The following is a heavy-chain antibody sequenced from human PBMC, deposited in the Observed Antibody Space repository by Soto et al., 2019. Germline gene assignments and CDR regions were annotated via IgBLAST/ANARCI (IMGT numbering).Heavy chain of an antibody. D-gene: IGHD3-3*01. V-gene: IGHV2-5*02. CDR2: IYWDDDK. Sequence: QITLKESGPTLVKPTQTLTLTCTFSGFSLSTSGVGVGWIRQPPGKALEWLALIYWDDDKRYSPSLKSRLTITKDTSKNQVVLTMTNMDPVDTATYYCAHRHGQYDFWSGYFGMDVWGQGTTVTVSS. CDR3: AHRHGQYDFWSGYFGMDV. CDR1: GFSLSTSGVG. J-gene: IGHJ6*02.